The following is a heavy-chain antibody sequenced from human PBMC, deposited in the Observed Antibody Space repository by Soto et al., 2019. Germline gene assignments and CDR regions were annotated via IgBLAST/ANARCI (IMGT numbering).Heavy chain of an antibody. CDR2: ISSDGST. Sequence: EVQLLESGGGLVQPGGSLRLSCAASGFTFSTHAMSWVRQAPGKGLEWVSAISSDGSTHYADSVKGRFTISRDNSKNTLYLQMNSLRAEDTAVYYCARDSSYYYDSSGYSLTLDYWGQGTLVTVSS. V-gene: IGHV3-23*01. CDR3: ARDSSYYYDSSGYSLTLDY. D-gene: IGHD3-22*01. J-gene: IGHJ4*02. CDR1: GFTFSTHA.